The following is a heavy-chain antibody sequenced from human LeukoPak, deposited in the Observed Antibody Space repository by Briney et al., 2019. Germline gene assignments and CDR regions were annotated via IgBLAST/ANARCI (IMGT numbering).Heavy chain of an antibody. CDR3: ARVRKYCSSTSCYTSPHYYYGMDV. CDR2: IYYSGST. CDR1: GVSISSYY. D-gene: IGHD2-2*02. Sequence: PSETLSLTCTVSGVSISSYYWSWIRQPPGKGLEWIGYIYYSGSTNYNPSLKSRVTISVDTSKNQFSLKLSSVTAADTAVYYCARVRKYCSSTSCYTSPHYYYGMDVWGQGTTVTVSS. V-gene: IGHV4-59*01. J-gene: IGHJ6*02.